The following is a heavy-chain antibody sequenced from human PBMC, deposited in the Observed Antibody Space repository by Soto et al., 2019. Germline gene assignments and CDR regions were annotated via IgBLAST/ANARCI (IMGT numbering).Heavy chain of an antibody. D-gene: IGHD1-26*01. J-gene: IGHJ3*02. V-gene: IGHV2-70*01. Sequence: SGPTLVNPTQTLTLTCTFSGFSLSTSGMCVSWIRQPPGKALEWLALVDWDDDKFYSTSLKTRLTISRDTSKNQVVLTMTNMDLVHTTTYYCARILVGDTTFDALDMWGQVTMVTVS. CDR2: VDWDDDK. CDR3: ARILVGDTTFDALDM. CDR1: GFSLSTSGMC.